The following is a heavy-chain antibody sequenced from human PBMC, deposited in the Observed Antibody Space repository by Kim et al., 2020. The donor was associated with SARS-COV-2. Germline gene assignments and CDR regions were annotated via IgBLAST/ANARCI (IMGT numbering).Heavy chain of an antibody. CDR1: GFTFSDHH. D-gene: IGHD1-26*01. J-gene: IGHJ3*02. CDR2: IRNRARSHTT. Sequence: GSLRLSCAASGFTFSDHHMDWVRQAPGKGLEWVARIRNRARSHTTEYAASVKGRFTISRDDSENSLYLQMSSLKTDDTAVYYCARSPVGVASFDIWGQGTLVTVSS. V-gene: IGHV3-72*01. CDR3: ARSPVGVASFDI.